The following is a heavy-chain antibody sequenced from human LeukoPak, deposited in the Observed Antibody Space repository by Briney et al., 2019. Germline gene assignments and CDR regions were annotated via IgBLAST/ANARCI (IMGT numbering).Heavy chain of an antibody. CDR1: GGSISSGSYY. D-gene: IGHD4-17*01. CDR2: IYTSGST. CDR3: ARGGSDYGDPNASGDFDY. V-gene: IGHV4-61*02. J-gene: IGHJ4*02. Sequence: SETLSLTCTVSGGSISSGSYYWSWIRQPAGKGLEWIGRIYTSGSTNYNPSLKSRVTISVDTSKNQFSLKLSSVTAADTAVYYCARGGSDYGDPNASGDFDYWGQGTLVTVSS.